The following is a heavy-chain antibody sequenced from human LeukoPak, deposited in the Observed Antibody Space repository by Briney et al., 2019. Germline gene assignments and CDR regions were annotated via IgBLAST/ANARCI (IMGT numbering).Heavy chain of an antibody. CDR1: GFTFSSYA. CDR2: IKSKTDGGTT. V-gene: IGHV3-15*01. CDR3: TTDLVVAPSDY. J-gene: IGHJ4*02. Sequence: GGSLRLSCAASGFTFSSYAMSWVRQAPGKGLEWVGRIKSKTDGGTTDYAAPVKGRFTISRDDSKNTLYLQMNSLKTEDTAVYYCTTDLVVAPSDYWGQGTLVTVSS. D-gene: IGHD2-15*01.